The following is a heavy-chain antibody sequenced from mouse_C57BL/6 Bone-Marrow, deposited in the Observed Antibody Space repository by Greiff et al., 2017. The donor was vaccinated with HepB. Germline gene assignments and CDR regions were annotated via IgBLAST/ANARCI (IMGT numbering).Heavy chain of an antibody. D-gene: IGHD1-1*01. CDR1: GYTFTSYW. Sequence: VQLQQPGAELVMPGASVKLSCKASGYTFTSYWMHWVKQRPGQGLEWIGEIDPSDSYTNYNQKVKGKSTLPVDKSSSTAYMQLSSLTSEDSAVYYCARADLLLRDWGQGTTLTVSS. CDR2: IDPSDSYT. CDR3: ARADLLLRD. J-gene: IGHJ2*01. V-gene: IGHV1-69*01.